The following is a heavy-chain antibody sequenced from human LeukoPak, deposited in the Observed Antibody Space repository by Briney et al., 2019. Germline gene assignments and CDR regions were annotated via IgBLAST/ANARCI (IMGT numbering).Heavy chain of an antibody. V-gene: IGHV3-9*01. D-gene: IGHD3-22*01. J-gene: IGHJ4*02. CDR3: ARALWYYDSSGYAIGVYFDS. Sequence: GRSLRLSCAASGFTFDDYAMHWVRQGPGKGLEWVSGISWNSGRIGYADSVKGRFTISRDNAKSSLYLQMNSLRAEDTAVYYCARALWYYDSSGYAIGVYFDSWGQGTLVTVSS. CDR1: GFTFDDYA. CDR2: ISWNSGRI.